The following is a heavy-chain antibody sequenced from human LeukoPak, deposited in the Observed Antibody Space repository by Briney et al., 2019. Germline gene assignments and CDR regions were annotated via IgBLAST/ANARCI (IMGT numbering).Heavy chain of an antibody. CDR3: AHQVPPNDEYFDH. CDR2: ISNTGRAT. J-gene: IGHJ1*01. Sequence: PGGSLRLSCVAPGFTFSSHSMHWVRQAPGEGLKWRSGISNTGRATDYAHSIKGRFTISRDNSKNTVFLQMNSLKAEDTAEYFCAHQVPPNDEYFDHWGQGTLVTVSS. CDR1: GFTFSSHS. V-gene: IGHV3-23*01.